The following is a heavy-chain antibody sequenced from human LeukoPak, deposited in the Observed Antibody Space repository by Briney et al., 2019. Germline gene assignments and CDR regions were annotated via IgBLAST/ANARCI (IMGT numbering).Heavy chain of an antibody. CDR2: IYYSGST. V-gene: IGHV4-39*07. CDR3: ARRRYDYVWGSYRWYYFDY. Sequence: SETLSLTCAVSGGSISSNSYYWGWIRQPPGKGLEWIGSIYYSGSTYYNPSLKSRVTISVDTSKNQFSLKLSSVTAADTAVYYCARRRYDYVWGSYRWYYFDYWGQGTLVTVSS. CDR1: GGSISSNSYY. J-gene: IGHJ4*02. D-gene: IGHD3-16*02.